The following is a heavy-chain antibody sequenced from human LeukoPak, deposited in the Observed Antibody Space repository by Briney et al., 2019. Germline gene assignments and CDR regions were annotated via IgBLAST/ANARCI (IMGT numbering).Heavy chain of an antibody. Sequence: SVKVSCKASGGTFSSYAISWVRQAPGQGLEWMGGIIPIFGTANYALKFQGRVTITADESTSTAYMELSSLRSEDTAVYYCARESGYDILTGYLDYWGQGTLVTVSS. CDR2: IIPIFGTA. D-gene: IGHD3-9*01. J-gene: IGHJ4*02. CDR1: GGTFSSYA. CDR3: ARESGYDILTGYLDY. V-gene: IGHV1-69*13.